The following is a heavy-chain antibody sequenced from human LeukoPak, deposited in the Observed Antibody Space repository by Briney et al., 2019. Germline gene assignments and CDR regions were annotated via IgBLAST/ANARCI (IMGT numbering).Heavy chain of an antibody. CDR2: IYYSGST. CDR1: GGSISSGDYY. J-gene: IGHJ4*02. CDR3: ARSTGPGPDFDY. Sequence: SETLSLTCTVSGGSISSGDYYWSWIRQPPGKGLEWIGYIYYSGSTNYNPSLKSRVTISVDTSKNQFSLKLSSVTAADTAVYYCARSTGPGPDFDYWGQGTLVTVSS. V-gene: IGHV4-30-4*01. D-gene: IGHD3-10*01.